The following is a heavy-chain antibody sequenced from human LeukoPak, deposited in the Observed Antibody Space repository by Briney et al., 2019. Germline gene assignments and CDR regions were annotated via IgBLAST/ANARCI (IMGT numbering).Heavy chain of an antibody. CDR2: ISAYNGNT. CDR1: GYTFTSYG. CDR3: ASSSSPFDEFYYYDSSGYHY. Sequence: ASVKVSCKASGYTFTSYGISWVRQAPGQGLEWMGWISAYNGNTNYAQKLQGRVTMTTDTSTSTAYMELRSLRSDDTAVYYCASSSSPFDEFYYYDSSGYHYWGQGTLVTVSS. V-gene: IGHV1-18*01. D-gene: IGHD3-22*01. J-gene: IGHJ4*02.